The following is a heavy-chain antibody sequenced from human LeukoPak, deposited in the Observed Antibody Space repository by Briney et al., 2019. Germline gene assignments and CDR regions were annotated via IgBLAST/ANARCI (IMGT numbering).Heavy chain of an antibody. CDR1: GGSISSGDYY. CDR3: ARDSPSSSWYYGMDV. Sequence: PSETLSLTCTVSGGSISSGDYYWSWIRQPPGKGLEWIGYIYYSGSTYYNPSLKSRVTISVDTSKNQFSLKLSSVTAADTAVYYCARDSPSSSWYYGMDVWGQGTTVTVSS. V-gene: IGHV4-30-4*01. D-gene: IGHD6-13*01. CDR2: IYYSGST. J-gene: IGHJ6*02.